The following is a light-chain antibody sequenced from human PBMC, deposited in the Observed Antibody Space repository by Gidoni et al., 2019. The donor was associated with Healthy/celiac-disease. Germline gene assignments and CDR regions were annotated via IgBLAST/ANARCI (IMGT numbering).Light chain of an antibody. V-gene: IGKV1-5*03. CDR2: KAS. CDR1: QSMSSW. CDR3: QQYNSYWT. Sequence: DIQMTQSPSTLSASVGDRVTITCRASQSMSSWLAWYQQKPGTAPKLLIYKASSLESGVPSRFSGSGSGTEFTLTISSLQPDDFATYYCQQYNSYWTFGQGTKVEIK. J-gene: IGKJ1*01.